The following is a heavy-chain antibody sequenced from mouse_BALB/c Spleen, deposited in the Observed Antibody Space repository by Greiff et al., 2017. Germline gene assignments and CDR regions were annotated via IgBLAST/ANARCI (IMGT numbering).Heavy chain of an antibody. CDR3: TRDRGGGYDRFDY. D-gene: IGHD2-2*01. CDR1: GFTFSSYT. Sequence: EVMLVESGGGLVKPGGSLKLSCAASGFTFSSYTMSWVRQTPEKRLEWVATISSGGSYTYYPDSVKGRFTISRDNAKNTLYLQMSSLKSEDTAMYYCTRDRGGGYDRFDYWGQGTTLTVSS. V-gene: IGHV5-6-4*01. CDR2: ISSGGSYT. J-gene: IGHJ2*01.